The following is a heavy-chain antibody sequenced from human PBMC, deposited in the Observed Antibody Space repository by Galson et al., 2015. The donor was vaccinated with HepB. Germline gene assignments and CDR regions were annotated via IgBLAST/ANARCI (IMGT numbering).Heavy chain of an antibody. CDR2: ISSSSSYI. V-gene: IGHV3-21*01. Sequence: SLRLSCAASGFTFSSYSMNWVRQAPGKGLEWVSSISSSSSYIYYADSVKGRFTISRDNAKNSLYLQMNSLRAEDTAVYYCASGPYCGGDCYWSDRYFQHWGQGTLVTVSS. D-gene: IGHD2-21*02. CDR1: GFTFSSYS. J-gene: IGHJ1*01. CDR3: ASGPYCGGDCYWSDRYFQH.